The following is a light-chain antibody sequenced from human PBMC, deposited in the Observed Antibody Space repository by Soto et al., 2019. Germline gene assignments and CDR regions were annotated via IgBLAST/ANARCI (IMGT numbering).Light chain of an antibody. CDR1: QSVRSNY. J-gene: IGKJ2*01. CDR3: QQYGGSPPLYT. V-gene: IGKV3-20*01. CDR2: GAS. Sequence: EIVLTQSPGTLSLSPGEKATLSCRASQSVRSNYLAWYQQRPGQAPRLLISGASSRATGIPERFSGSGSGTDFTLTISRLEPEDFAVYYGQQYGGSPPLYTFGQGTKLEIK.